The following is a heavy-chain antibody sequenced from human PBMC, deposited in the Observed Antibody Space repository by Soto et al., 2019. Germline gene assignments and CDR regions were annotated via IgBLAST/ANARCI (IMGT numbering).Heavy chain of an antibody. CDR1: GFTFGSYT. CDR2: IAPRSDDI. D-gene: IGHD2-15*01. Sequence: GGALRLSCAGTGFTFGSYTMNWVRQAPGKGLEWVSSIAPRSDDIYYADSVKGRFTIFRDNAKDSLYLQMNSPRVEDTAVYFCARCASGGYYNYYAMDVWGQGTTVTVSS. J-gene: IGHJ6*02. V-gene: IGHV3-21*01. CDR3: ARCASGGYYNYYAMDV.